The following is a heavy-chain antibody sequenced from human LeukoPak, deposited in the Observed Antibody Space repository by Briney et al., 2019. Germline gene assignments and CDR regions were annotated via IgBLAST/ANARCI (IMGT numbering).Heavy chain of an antibody. V-gene: IGHV3-11*01. D-gene: IGHD6-19*01. CDR2: ISSSGSTI. Sequence: GGSLRLSCAASGFTFSDYYMSWIRQAPGKGLEWVSYISSSGSTIYYADSVKGRFTISRDNAKNSLYLQMNSLRAEDTAVYYCATYIPGIAVAATRAFDIWGQGTMVTVSS. J-gene: IGHJ3*02. CDR1: GFTFSDYY. CDR3: ATYIPGIAVAATRAFDI.